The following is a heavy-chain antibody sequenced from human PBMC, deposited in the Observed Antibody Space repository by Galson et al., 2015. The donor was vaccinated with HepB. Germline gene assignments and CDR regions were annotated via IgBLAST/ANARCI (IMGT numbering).Heavy chain of an antibody. CDR3: ARGRFKQQLFYFDY. D-gene: IGHD6-13*01. CDR1: GFTFSSYA. CDR2: ISYDGSNK. V-gene: IGHV3-30-3*01. Sequence: SLRLSCAASGFTFSSYAMHWVRQAPGKGLEWVAVISYDGSNKYYADSVKGRFTISRDNSKNTLYLQMNSLRAEDTAVYYCARGRFKQQLFYFDYWGQGTLVTVSS. J-gene: IGHJ4*02.